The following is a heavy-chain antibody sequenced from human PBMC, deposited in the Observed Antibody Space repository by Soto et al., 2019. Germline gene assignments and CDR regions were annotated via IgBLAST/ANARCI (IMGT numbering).Heavy chain of an antibody. V-gene: IGHV4-59*08. CDR3: ARLGGYETNSDAFDI. CDR2: IYYSGST. CDR1: GGSISSYY. J-gene: IGHJ3*02. Sequence: SETLSLTCTVSGGSISSYYWSWIRQPPGKGLEWIGYIYYSGSTNYNPSLKSRVTISVDTSKNQFSLKLSSVTAADTAVYYCARLGGYETNSDAFDIWSQGTMVT. D-gene: IGHD5-12*01.